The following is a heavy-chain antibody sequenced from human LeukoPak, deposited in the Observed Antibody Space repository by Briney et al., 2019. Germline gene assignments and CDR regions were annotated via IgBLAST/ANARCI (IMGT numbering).Heavy chain of an antibody. V-gene: IGHV6-1*01. Sequence: SQTLSLTCAISGDSVSSISVAWNWIRQSPSRVLEWLGRTYYRSKWYYEYAVSMKGRININPDPSKNQFSLQLNSVTPEDTAVYYCALARSEYHYGMDVWGQGTTVTVSS. CDR3: ALARSEYHYGMDV. CDR2: TYYRSKWYY. CDR1: GDSVSSISVA. J-gene: IGHJ6*02.